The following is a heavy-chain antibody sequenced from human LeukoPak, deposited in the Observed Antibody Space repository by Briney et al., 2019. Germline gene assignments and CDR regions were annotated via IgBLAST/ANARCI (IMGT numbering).Heavy chain of an antibody. D-gene: IGHD4-23*01. CDR3: AKVMITVVTTSKLDS. CDR2: MSYDGSAQ. CDR1: GFTFSQYA. J-gene: IGHJ4*02. Sequence: QAGGSLRLSCAASGFTFSQYAMHWVRQAPGKGLEWVAVMSYDGSAQYYADSVKGRFTISRDNSKKTLYLQMNSLRGDDTAFYYCAKVMITVVTTSKLDSWGQGTLVTVSS. V-gene: IGHV3-30*18.